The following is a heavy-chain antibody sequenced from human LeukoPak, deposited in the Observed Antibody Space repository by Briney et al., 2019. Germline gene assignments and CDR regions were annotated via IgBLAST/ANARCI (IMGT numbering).Heavy chain of an antibody. CDR1: GYAFTSYA. V-gene: IGHV7-4-1*02. CDR3: ARALLSSGWSPSSDYYYYGMDV. D-gene: IGHD6-19*01. J-gene: IGHJ6*02. CDR2: INTNTGNP. Sequence: ASVKVSCKASGYAFTSYAMNWVRQAPGQGLEWMGWINTNTGNPTYAQGFTGRFVFSLDTSVSTAYLQISSLKAEDTAVYYCARALLSSGWSPSSDYYYYGMDVWGQGTTVTVSS.